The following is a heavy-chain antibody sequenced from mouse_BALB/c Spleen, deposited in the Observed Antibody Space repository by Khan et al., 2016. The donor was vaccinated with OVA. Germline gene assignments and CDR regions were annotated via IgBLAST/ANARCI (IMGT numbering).Heavy chain of an antibody. J-gene: IGHJ3*01. Sequence: QVQLQQPGAELVRPGASVKLSCEASGYTFTSYWMHWVKQSPEQGPEWIGRIDPYDSETHYNQNFKDKAILTVDKSSSTAYMQLRSLTSEDSAVYFWARNPFAYWGQGSLVTVAA. V-gene: IGHV1-52*01. CDR1: GYTFTSYW. CDR2: IDPYDSET. CDR3: ARNPFAY.